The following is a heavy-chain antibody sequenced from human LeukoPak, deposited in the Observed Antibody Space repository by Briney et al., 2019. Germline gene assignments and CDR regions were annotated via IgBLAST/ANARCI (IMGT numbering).Heavy chain of an antibody. D-gene: IGHD4-23*01. J-gene: IGHJ5*02. Sequence: SETLSLTCTVSGDFISTTTYYWGWIRQPPGKGLEWIGSIYYSGDTYYNPSLKSRVIISVDTSKSQFSLNLTSVTAADTTVYYCARNGDHCGTQTFDPMGQGSIITVSS. CDR2: IYYSGDT. CDR1: GDFISTTTYY. V-gene: IGHV4-39*01. CDR3: ARNGDHCGTQTFDP.